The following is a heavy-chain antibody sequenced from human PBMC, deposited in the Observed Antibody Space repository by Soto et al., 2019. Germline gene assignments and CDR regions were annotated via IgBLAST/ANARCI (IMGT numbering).Heavy chain of an antibody. CDR2: IDSSGEK. J-gene: IGHJ5*02. D-gene: IGHD6-19*01. CDR3: ARRHLAVAVSPWFDP. V-gene: IGHV2-26*01. CDR1: GLSITDSEMG. Sequence: QVTLKESGPVLVKPTETPTLRCTVSGLSITDSEMGVSWIRQPPGQPLEWLAHIDSSGEKSYRTFLKSRLAISKDTSKSQIVLTMTNMDPVDTATYYCARRHLAVAVSPWFDPWGQGIPVTVSS.